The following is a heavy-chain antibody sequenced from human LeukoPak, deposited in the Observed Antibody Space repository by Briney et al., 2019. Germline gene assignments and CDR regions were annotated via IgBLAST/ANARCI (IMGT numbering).Heavy chain of an antibody. Sequence: ASVKVSCKASGYTFTSYGISWVRQAPGQGLEWMGWISGYNDNTNYAQKLQGRVTMTTDTSTSTAYMELRSLRSDDTAVYYCARTDRAVGAFTSTPWGQGTLVTVSS. CDR2: ISGYNDNT. D-gene: IGHD1-26*01. CDR3: ARTDRAVGAFTSTP. CDR1: GYTFTSYG. V-gene: IGHV1-18*01. J-gene: IGHJ5*02.